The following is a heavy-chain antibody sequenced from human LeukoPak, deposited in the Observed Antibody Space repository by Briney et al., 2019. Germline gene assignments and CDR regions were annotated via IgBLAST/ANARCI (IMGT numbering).Heavy chain of an antibody. CDR1: GGSISSGGYY. V-gene: IGHV4-31*03. J-gene: IGHJ4*02. CDR3: ARLYPLWFGEPIPYYFDY. Sequence: SETLSLTCTVSGGSISSGGYYWSWIRQHPGKGLEWIGYIYYSGSTYYNPSLKSRVTISVDTSKNQFSLKLSSVTAADTAVYYCARLYPLWFGEPIPYYFDYWGQGTLVTVSS. D-gene: IGHD3-10*01. CDR2: IYYSGST.